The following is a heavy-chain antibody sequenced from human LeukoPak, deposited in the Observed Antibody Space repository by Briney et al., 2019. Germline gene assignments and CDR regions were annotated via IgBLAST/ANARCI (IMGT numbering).Heavy chain of an antibody. Sequence: GGSLRLSCAASGFTVSNNYVSWVRQAPGKGLEWVSAIYSGGNTYYSDSVKGRFTISRDNSKDTLYLQMNSLRAEDTAVYYCARQVGASTTFDSWGQGTLVTVSS. CDR2: IYSGGNT. D-gene: IGHD1-26*01. J-gene: IGHJ4*02. CDR3: ARQVGASTTFDS. V-gene: IGHV3-53*01. CDR1: GFTVSNNY.